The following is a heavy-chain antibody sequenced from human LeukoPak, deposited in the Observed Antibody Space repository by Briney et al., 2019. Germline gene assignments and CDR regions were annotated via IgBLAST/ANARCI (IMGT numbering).Heavy chain of an antibody. V-gene: IGHV3-23*01. Sequence: PGGSLRLSCAASGFTFSSYAMSWVRQAPGKGLEWVSAISGSGGSTYYADSVKGRFTISRDNSKNTLYLQMNSLRAEDTAVYYCATPPTRQGYYDSSGYYPICYWGQGTLVTVSS. CDR3: ATPPTRQGYYDSSGYYPICY. CDR1: GFTFSSYA. CDR2: ISGSGGST. D-gene: IGHD3-22*01. J-gene: IGHJ4*02.